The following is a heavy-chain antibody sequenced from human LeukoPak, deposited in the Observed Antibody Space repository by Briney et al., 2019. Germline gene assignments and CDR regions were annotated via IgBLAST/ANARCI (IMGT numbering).Heavy chain of an antibody. V-gene: IGHV3-48*03. CDR2: ISSSGSTI. Sequence: PGGSLRLSCAASGFTFSSYEMNWVRQAPGKGLEWVSYISSSGSTIYYADSVKGRFTISRDNAKNSLYLQMNSLRAEDTAVYYCARTPKTGSFDYWGQGILVTVSS. J-gene: IGHJ4*02. CDR1: GFTFSSYE. D-gene: IGHD7-27*01. CDR3: ARTPKTGSFDY.